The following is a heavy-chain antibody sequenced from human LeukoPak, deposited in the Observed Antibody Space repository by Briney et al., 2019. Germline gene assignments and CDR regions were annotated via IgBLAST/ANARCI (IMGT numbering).Heavy chain of an antibody. Sequence: SVKVSCKASGFTFTSSAMQWVRQARGQRLEWIGWIVVGSGNTNYAQKFQERVTITRDMSTSTAYMELSSLRSEDTAVYYCAARGHYYDSSGYPIWLFDYWGQGTLVTVSS. CDR2: IVVGSGNT. CDR1: GFTFTSSA. V-gene: IGHV1-58*02. D-gene: IGHD3-22*01. J-gene: IGHJ4*02. CDR3: AARGHYYDSSGYPIWLFDY.